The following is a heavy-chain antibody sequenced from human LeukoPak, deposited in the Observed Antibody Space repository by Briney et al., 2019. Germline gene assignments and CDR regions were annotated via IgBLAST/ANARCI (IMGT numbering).Heavy chain of an antibody. D-gene: IGHD4-23*01. CDR2: IYYSGST. V-gene: IGHV4-30-4*01. CDR3: ARGSPVVTHFDY. J-gene: IGHJ4*02. CDR1: GGSISSGDYY. Sequence: PSQTLSLTCTVSGGSISSGDYYWSWIRQPPGKGLEWIGYIYYSGSTYYNPSLKSRVTISVDTSKNQFSLKLSSVTAADTAVYYCARGSPVVTHFDYRGQGTLVTVSS.